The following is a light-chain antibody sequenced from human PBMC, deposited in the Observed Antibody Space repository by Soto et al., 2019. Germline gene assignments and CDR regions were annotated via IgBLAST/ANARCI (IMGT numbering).Light chain of an antibody. Sequence: DIQMTQSPSSLSASVGDRVTITCQASQDISDHLNWYQHIPGKAPRLLMYDASSLEAGVPLRFRGSGSGTDVTFSIVSLQPEDIATYYCQQYDDLPWTFGQGTKVEIK. CDR3: QQYDDLPWT. CDR2: DAS. CDR1: QDISDH. J-gene: IGKJ1*01. V-gene: IGKV1-33*01.